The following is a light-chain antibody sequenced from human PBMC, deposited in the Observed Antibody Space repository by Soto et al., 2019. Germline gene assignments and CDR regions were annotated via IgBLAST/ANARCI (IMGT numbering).Light chain of an antibody. J-gene: IGKJ1*01. CDR3: QQYNNWPPWT. Sequence: ILFARSPSTLTLSPGARATPFCKGIQSVSSSYLAWYQQKPGQAPRLLIYGASNRATGIPDRFSGSGSGTEFTLTISSLQSEDFAVYYCQQYNNWPPWTFGQGTKVDIK. V-gene: IGKV3-20*01. CDR2: GAS. CDR1: QSVSSSY.